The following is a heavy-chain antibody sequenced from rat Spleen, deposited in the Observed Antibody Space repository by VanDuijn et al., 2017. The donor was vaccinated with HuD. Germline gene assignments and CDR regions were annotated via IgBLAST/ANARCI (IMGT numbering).Heavy chain of an antibody. CDR3: ASRTGNWFAY. Sequence: EVQLVESDGGLVQPGGSLKLSCAASGFTFSDYYMAWVRQAPTKGLEWVATINYDGSRTDYRDSVKGRFTISRDNVQSILYLQMDSLKSEDTATYYCASRTGNWFAYWGQGTLVTVSS. D-gene: IGHD5-1*01. CDR2: INYDGSRT. CDR1: GFTFSDYY. V-gene: IGHV5-29*01. J-gene: IGHJ3*01.